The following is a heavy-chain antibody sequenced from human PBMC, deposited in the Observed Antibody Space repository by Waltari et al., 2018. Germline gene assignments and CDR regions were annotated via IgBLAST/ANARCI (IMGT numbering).Heavy chain of an antibody. CDR3: ARALHFLGWFDP. V-gene: IGHV4-4*07. J-gene: IGHJ5*02. D-gene: IGHD3-3*01. CDR1: GGSLSSDH. CDR2: IYTSGST. Sequence: QVQLQESGPGLVKPSETLSLTGTGSGGSLSSDHWSWIRQPAGKGLEWIGRIYTSGSTNYNPALKSRVTMSVDTSKNQFSLKLSSVTAADTAVYYCARALHFLGWFDPWGQGTLVTVSS.